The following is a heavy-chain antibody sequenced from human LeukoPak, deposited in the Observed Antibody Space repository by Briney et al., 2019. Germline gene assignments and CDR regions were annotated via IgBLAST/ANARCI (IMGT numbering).Heavy chain of an antibody. J-gene: IGHJ4*02. Sequence: SETLSLTCAVYGGSFSGDYWSWIRQPPGKGLEWIGEINHSGATNYNPSLKSRVTISVDTSKNLFSLKLSSVTAADTAVYYCASSRVYSGSWYYYFDNWGQGTLVTVSS. CDR3: ASSRVYSGSWYYYFDN. CDR1: GGSFSGDY. CDR2: INHSGAT. V-gene: IGHV4-34*01. D-gene: IGHD5-12*01.